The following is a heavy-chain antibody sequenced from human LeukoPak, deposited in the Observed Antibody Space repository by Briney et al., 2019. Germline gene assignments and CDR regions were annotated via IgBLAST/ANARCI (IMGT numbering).Heavy chain of an antibody. CDR1: GFTFSSYA. CDR3: AKDQVAVAGIGAFDI. J-gene: IGHJ3*02. CDR2: ISWNSGSI. Sequence: GGSLRLSCAASGFTFSSYAMSWVRQAPGKGLEWVSGISWNSGSIGYADSVKGRFTISRDNAKNSLYLQMNSLRAEDMALYYCAKDQVAVAGIGAFDIWGQGTMVTVSS. V-gene: IGHV3-9*03. D-gene: IGHD6-19*01.